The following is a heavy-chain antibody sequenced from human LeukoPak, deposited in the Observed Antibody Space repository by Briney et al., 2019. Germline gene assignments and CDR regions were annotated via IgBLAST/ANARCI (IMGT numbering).Heavy chain of an antibody. V-gene: IGHV5-51*01. Sequence: GESLKISCQASGYGFSNYWIGWVRQMPGEGLQWMGIIYPGDSNTRYSPSFRGQVTISADKSISTAYLQWNSLKASDTAMYYCARDSGGSSLYNFDYWGQGTLVTVSS. D-gene: IGHD2-15*01. CDR2: IYPGDSNT. J-gene: IGHJ4*02. CDR1: GYGFSNYW. CDR3: ARDSGGSSLYNFDY.